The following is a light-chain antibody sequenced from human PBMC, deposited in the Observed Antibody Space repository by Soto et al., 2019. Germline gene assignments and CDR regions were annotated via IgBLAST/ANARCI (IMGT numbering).Light chain of an antibody. J-gene: IGKJ4*01. V-gene: IGKV1-33*01. CDR2: DAS. Sequence: DIQMTQSPSSLSASVGDRVTITCQASQDISNYLNWYQQKPGKAPKLLIYDASNLGTGVPSRFSESGSGTDFTFTITSLQPEDIATYYCQQYDNLPLTFGGGTKVDIK. CDR3: QQYDNLPLT. CDR1: QDISNY.